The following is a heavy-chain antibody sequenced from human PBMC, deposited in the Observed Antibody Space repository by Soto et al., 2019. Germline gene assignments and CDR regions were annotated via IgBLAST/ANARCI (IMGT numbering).Heavy chain of an antibody. CDR3: ARSRNDYGDYFVDY. D-gene: IGHD4-17*01. V-gene: IGHV2-70*11. J-gene: IGHJ4*02. Sequence: SGPTLVNPTQTLTLTCTFSGFSLSTSGMCVSWIRQPPGKALEWLARIDWDDDKYYSTSLKTRLTISKDTSKNQVVLTMTNMDPVDTAAYYCARSRNDYGDYFVDYWGQGTLVTVSS. CDR2: IDWDDDK. CDR1: GFSLSTSGMC.